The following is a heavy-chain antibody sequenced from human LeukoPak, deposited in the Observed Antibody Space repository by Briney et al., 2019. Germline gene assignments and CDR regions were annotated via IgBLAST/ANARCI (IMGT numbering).Heavy chain of an antibody. Sequence: GGSLRLSCAASGFTFSSYQMNWVRQAPGKGLEWVSYITSSGSTMYYADSVRGRFTISRDNAKNSLYLQMDSLRAEDTAVYYCAREQESDYYGMDVWGQGTTVTVSS. J-gene: IGHJ6*02. V-gene: IGHV3-48*03. CDR1: GFTFSSYQ. CDR3: AREQESDYYGMDV. CDR2: ITSSGSTM.